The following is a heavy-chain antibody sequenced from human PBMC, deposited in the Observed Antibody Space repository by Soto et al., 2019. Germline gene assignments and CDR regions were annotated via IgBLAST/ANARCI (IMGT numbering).Heavy chain of an antibody. CDR3: ARVISSSGYYYYYYYGMDV. Sequence: SETLSLTCAVYGGSFSGYYWSWIRQPPGKGLEWIGEINHSGSTNYNPSLKSRVTISVDTSKNQFSLKLSSVTAADTAVYYCARVISSSGYYYYYYYGMDVWGQGNTVT. V-gene: IGHV4-34*01. J-gene: IGHJ6*02. D-gene: IGHD3-22*01. CDR1: GGSFSGYY. CDR2: INHSGST.